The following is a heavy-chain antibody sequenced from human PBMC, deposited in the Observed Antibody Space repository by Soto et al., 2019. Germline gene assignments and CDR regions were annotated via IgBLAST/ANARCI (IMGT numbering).Heavy chain of an antibody. CDR2: ISAHTGSS. J-gene: IGHJ3*01. CDR1: GYTFTSSG. Sequence: ASVKVSCKASGYTFTSSGMSWVRQAPGQGLEWMGWISAHTGSSEYAQRFQGRVTMTTDRSTSTAYMELRSLRSDDTAVYYCARAFFYQGSDIRGYSFDAFDFWGPGTLVTVS. D-gene: IGHD3-22*01. CDR3: ARAFFYQGSDIRGYSFDAFDF. V-gene: IGHV1-18*01.